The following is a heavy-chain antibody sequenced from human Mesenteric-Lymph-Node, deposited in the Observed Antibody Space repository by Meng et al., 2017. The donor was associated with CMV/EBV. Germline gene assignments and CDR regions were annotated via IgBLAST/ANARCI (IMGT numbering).Heavy chain of an antibody. CDR1: GFTFDDYT. Sequence: GGSLRLSCAASGFTFDDYTMHWVRQAPGKGLEWVSLISWDGGSTYYADSVKGRFTISRDNSKNTLYLQMNSLRAEDTAVYYCARERYCSSTSCSTLPWFDPWGQGTLVTVSS. V-gene: IGHV3-43*01. CDR3: ARERYCSSTSCSTLPWFDP. D-gene: IGHD2-2*01. J-gene: IGHJ5*02. CDR2: ISWDGGST.